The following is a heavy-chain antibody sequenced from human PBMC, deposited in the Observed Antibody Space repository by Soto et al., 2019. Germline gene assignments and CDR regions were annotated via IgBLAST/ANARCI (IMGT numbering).Heavy chain of an antibody. CDR1: AFTISNAW. CDR2: IRSKTDGGTA. CDR3: TTEGRD. Sequence: EVELVESGGGLVKPGGSLTLSCAASAFTISNAWMSWVRQAPGKGLEWVGRIRSKTDGGTADYTAPVKGRFIISRDDSKNTVSLHMNSLKIEDTAVYYCTTEGRDWGQGTLVTVSS. J-gene: IGHJ4*02. V-gene: IGHV3-15*01.